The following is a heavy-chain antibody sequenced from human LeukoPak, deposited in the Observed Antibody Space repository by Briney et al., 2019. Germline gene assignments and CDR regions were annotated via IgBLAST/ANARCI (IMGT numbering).Heavy chain of an antibody. CDR1: GYSFTSYW. J-gene: IGHJ4*02. D-gene: IGHD6-13*01. Sequence: GESLKISCKGSGYSFTSYWIAWVRQIPGKGLEWMGIIYPGDSDSRYRPSFQGQVTISADKSISTTYLQWSSLKASDTAMYYCARRISWGAAYYFDYWGQGTLVTVSS. CDR2: IYPGDSDS. V-gene: IGHV5-51*01. CDR3: ARRISWGAAYYFDY.